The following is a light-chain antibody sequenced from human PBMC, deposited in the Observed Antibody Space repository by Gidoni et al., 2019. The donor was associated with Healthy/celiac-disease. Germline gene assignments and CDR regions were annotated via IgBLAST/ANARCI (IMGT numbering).Light chain of an antibody. J-gene: IGLJ2*01. V-gene: IGLV1-47*02. CDR3: AAWDDSLSGPVV. CDR1: SANIGSNY. Sequence: QSVLTQPPSASGTPGQRVTISCSGSSANIGSNYVYWYQQLPGTAPKLPIYSNNQRPSGVPDRFSGSKSGTSASLAISGLRSEDEADYYCAAWDDSLSGPVVFGGGTKLTVL. CDR2: SNN.